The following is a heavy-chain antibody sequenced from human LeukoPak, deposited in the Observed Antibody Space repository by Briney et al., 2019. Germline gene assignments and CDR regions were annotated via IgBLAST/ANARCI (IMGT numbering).Heavy chain of an antibody. D-gene: IGHD6-13*01. V-gene: IGHV3-30*02. Sequence: GGSLRLSCAASGFTFSSYGMHGVRQAPGKGLEWVAFIRYDGGNKYYPDSVKGRFTISRDNSKNTLYLQMNSLRAADTAMYYCAKSKQQLVDYYYYGMDVWGQGTTVTVSS. CDR2: IRYDGGNK. J-gene: IGHJ6*02. CDR1: GFTFSSYG. CDR3: AKSKQQLVDYYYYGMDV.